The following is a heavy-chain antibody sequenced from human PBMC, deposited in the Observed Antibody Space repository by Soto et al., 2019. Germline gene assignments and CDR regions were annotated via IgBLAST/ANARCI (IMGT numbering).Heavy chain of an antibody. CDR3: ARDGWGGPYSSSPSDY. Sequence: GGSLRLSCAASGFTFSDYYMSWIRQAPGKGLEWVSYISSSGSTIYYADSVKGRFTISRDNDKNSLYLQMNSLRAEDTAVYYCARDGWGGPYSSSPSDYWGQGTLVTVSS. V-gene: IGHV3-11*01. CDR2: ISSSGSTI. D-gene: IGHD6-6*01. CDR1: GFTFSDYY. J-gene: IGHJ4*02.